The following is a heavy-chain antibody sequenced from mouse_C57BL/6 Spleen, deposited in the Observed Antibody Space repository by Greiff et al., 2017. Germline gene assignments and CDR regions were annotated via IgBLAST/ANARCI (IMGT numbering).Heavy chain of an antibody. CDR1: GFTFSSYA. CDR2: ISDGGSYT. V-gene: IGHV5-4*01. CDR3: ARGYDGYSDFDY. J-gene: IGHJ2*01. Sequence: EVQGVESGGGLVKPGGSLKLSCAASGFTFSSYAMSWVRQTPEKRLEWVATISDGGSYTYYPDNVKGRFTISRDNAKNNLYLQMSHLKSEDTAMYDCARGYDGYSDFDYWGQGTTLTVSS. D-gene: IGHD2-3*01.